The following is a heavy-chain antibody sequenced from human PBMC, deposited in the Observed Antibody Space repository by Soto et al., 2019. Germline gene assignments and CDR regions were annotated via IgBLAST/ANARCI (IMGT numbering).Heavy chain of an antibody. V-gene: IGHV1-69*12. J-gene: IGHJ4*02. D-gene: IGHD6-19*01. Sequence: QVQLVQSGAEVKKPGSSVKVSCKASGGIFNSYAINWVRQAPGQGLEWMGQIIPLFGTPKYAQKFQGRVTITADESTGTVYRELSSLRSEDTAMYYCARDPPIQIVVAGNYWGQGTLVTVSS. CDR2: IIPLFGTP. CDR3: ARDPPIQIVVAGNY. CDR1: GGIFNSYA.